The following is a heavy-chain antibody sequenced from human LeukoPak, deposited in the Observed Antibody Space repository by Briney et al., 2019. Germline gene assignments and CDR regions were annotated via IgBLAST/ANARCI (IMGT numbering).Heavy chain of an antibody. V-gene: IGHV3-23*01. Sequence: GGSLRLSCAASGFTFSSYAVSWVRQAPGKGLEWVSPISGSGGSTYYADSVKGRFTISRDNSKNTLYLQMNSLRAEDTAVYYCAKDYRPYSSSWYTSSSWDYWGQGTLVTVSS. J-gene: IGHJ4*02. D-gene: IGHD6-13*01. CDR3: AKDYRPYSSSWYTSSSWDY. CDR2: ISGSGGST. CDR1: GFTFSSYA.